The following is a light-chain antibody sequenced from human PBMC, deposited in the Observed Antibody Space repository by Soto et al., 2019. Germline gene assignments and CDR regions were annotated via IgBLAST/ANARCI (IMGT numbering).Light chain of an antibody. CDR1: QSVGRS. Sequence: DILMTQSPSTLSASVGDRVTITCRASQSVGRSLAWYQQQRGKAPKLLIYGVSTLESGVPSRFSGFGSGTEFTLSISSLQPGDFGTYYCQQFYKGWTFGQGTRV. CDR3: QQFYKGWT. CDR2: GVS. V-gene: IGKV1-5*01. J-gene: IGKJ1*01.